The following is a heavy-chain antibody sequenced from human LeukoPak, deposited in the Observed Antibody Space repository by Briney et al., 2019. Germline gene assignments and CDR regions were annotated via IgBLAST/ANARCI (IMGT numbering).Heavy chain of an antibody. CDR1: GFTFSSYA. CDR2: ISGSGGST. J-gene: IGHJ4*02. D-gene: IGHD5-12*01. V-gene: IGHV3-23*01. CDR3: AKGDIGLRSAKYYFDY. Sequence: PGGSLRLSCAASGFTFSSYAMSWVRQAPGKGLEWVSAISGSGGSTYYADSVKGRFTISRDNSKNTLYLQMNSLRAEDTAVYYCAKGDIGLRSAKYYFDYWGQGTLVTVSS.